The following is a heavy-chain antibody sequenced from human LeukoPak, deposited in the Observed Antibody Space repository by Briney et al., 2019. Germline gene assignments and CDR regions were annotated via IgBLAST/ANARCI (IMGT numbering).Heavy chain of an antibody. CDR3: ARDSGTTGEVKFDP. CDR2: IYSRGT. D-gene: IGHD3-10*01. CDR1: GGSISSYY. J-gene: IGHJ5*02. V-gene: IGHV4-4*07. Sequence: SETLSLTCTVSGGSISSYYLSWIRQPAGKGLEWIGRIYSRGTTYNPSLKDRVTMSADTSRNHVSLTLNSVTAADTAVYYCARDSGTTGEVKFDPWGQGTRVTVSS.